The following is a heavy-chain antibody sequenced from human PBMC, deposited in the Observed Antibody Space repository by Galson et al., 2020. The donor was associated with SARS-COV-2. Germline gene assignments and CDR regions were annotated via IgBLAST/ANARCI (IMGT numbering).Heavy chain of an antibody. CDR1: GFPSSNYW. Sequence: GGSLRLSCTASGFPSSNYWMSWVRQAPGKGLEWVANLKQDGSQNYYVDSVKGRFTISRDNAKNSVYLQMNSLRVEDTAVYYCARIGYSSSSFDYWGQGTLVIVSS. J-gene: IGHJ4*02. CDR2: LKQDGSQN. D-gene: IGHD6-6*01. V-gene: IGHV3-7*03. CDR3: ARIGYSSSSFDY.